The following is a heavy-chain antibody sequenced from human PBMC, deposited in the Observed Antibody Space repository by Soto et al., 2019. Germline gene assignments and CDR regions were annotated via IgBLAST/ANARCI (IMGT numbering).Heavy chain of an antibody. CDR1: GFSLSTSGVG. J-gene: IGHJ4*02. Sequence: QITLKESGPTLVKPTQTLTLTCTFSGFSLSTSGVGVGWIRQPPGKALEWLALIYWDADKRYSPSLKSRLTITKDTSKNQVVLTMTNMDPVDTATYYCAHRPSYCSVGSCYSGFDYWGQGTLVTVSS. V-gene: IGHV2-5*02. D-gene: IGHD2-15*01. CDR3: AHRPSYCSVGSCYSGFDY. CDR2: IYWDADK.